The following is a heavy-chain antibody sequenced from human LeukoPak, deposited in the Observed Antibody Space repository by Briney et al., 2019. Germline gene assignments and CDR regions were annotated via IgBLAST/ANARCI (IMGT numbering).Heavy chain of an antibody. CDR2: IYHSGST. CDR1: GGSISSGGYY. J-gene: IGHJ5*02. D-gene: IGHD2-15*01. V-gene: IGHV4-30-2*01. CDR3: ARDSGGAYCSGGSCYSEEAQNWFDP. Sequence: SQTLSLTCTVSGGSISSGGYYWSWIRQPPGKGLEWIGYIYHSGSTYYNPSLKSRVTISVDTSKNQFSLKLSSVTAADTAVYYCARDSGGAYCSGGSCYSEEAQNWFDPWGQGTLVTVSS.